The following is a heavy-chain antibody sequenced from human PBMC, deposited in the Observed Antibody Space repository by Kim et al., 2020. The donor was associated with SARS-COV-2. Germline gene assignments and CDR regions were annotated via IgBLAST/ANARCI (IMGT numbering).Heavy chain of an antibody. D-gene: IGHD4-17*01. CDR1: GFTCNSYA. V-gene: IGHV3-30*04. Sequence: SLRLSCAASGFTCNSYAMQWVRQAPGKGLEWVAVISYDGSNKYYADYVKGRFTISRDNSKKTLYLQMNILRAEDTAVYDCASSQRDYGDYVFDYWGQGNLVTVSS. J-gene: IGHJ4*02. CDR3: ASSQRDYGDYVFDY. CDR2: ISYDGSNK.